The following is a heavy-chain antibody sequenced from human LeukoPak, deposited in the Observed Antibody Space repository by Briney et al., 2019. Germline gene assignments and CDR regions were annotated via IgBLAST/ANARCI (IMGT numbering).Heavy chain of an antibody. CDR3: ARVWYPGGATGTPADAFDI. D-gene: IGHD1-1*01. Sequence: ASVKVSCKASGYTFTSYGISWVRQAPGQGLEWMGWISAYNGNTNYAQKLQGRVTMTTDTSTSTAYMELRSLRSDDTAVYYCARVWYPGGATGTPADAFDIWGQGTMVTVSS. J-gene: IGHJ3*02. V-gene: IGHV1-18*01. CDR2: ISAYNGNT. CDR1: GYTFTSYG.